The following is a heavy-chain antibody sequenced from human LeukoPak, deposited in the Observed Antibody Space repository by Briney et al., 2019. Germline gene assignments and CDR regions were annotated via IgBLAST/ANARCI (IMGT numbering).Heavy chain of an antibody. V-gene: IGHV3-48*03. D-gene: IGHD3-9*01. CDR1: GFTFSSYE. CDR3: ASSSYYDILTGYYTDY. CDR2: ISSSGSTI. Sequence: GGSLRLSCAASGFTFSSYEMNWVRQAPGKGLEWVSYISSSGSTIYYADSVKGRFTISRDNAKNSLYLQMNSLRAEDTAVYYCASSSYYDILTGYYTDYWGQGTLVTVSS. J-gene: IGHJ4*02.